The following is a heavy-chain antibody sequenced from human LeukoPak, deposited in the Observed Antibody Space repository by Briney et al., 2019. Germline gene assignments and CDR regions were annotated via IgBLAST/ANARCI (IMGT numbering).Heavy chain of an antibody. CDR2: IYYSGST. CDR3: ARSVYMAPLDY. D-gene: IGHD5-24*01. Sequence: SETLSLTCTVSGGSISSYYWSWIRQPPGKGLEWIGYIYYSGSTNYNPSLKSRVTISVDTSKNQFSLKLSSVTAADTAVYYCARSVYMAPLDYWGQGTLVTVSS. J-gene: IGHJ4*02. V-gene: IGHV4-59*01. CDR1: GGSISSYY.